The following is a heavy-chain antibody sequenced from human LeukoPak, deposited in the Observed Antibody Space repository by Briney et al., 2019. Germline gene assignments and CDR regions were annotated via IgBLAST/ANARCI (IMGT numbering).Heavy chain of an antibody. J-gene: IGHJ4*02. CDR1: GYSISSGYY. V-gene: IGHV4-38-2*01. D-gene: IGHD2-15*01. CDR2: IYHSGST. Sequence: SETLSLTCAVSGYSISSGYYWGWIRQPPGKGLEWIGSIYHSGSTYYNPFLKSRVTISVDTSKNQFSLKLSSVTAADTAVYYCARAGFDYCSGGSCYSEDDYWGQGTLVTVSS. CDR3: ARAGFDYCSGGSCYSEDDY.